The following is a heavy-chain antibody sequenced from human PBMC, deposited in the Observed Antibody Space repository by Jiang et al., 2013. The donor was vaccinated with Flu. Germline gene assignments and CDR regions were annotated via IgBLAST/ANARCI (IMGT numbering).Heavy chain of an antibody. J-gene: IGHJ4*02. D-gene: IGHD2-21*02. CDR2: INPSGGST. V-gene: IGHV1-46*01. CDR1: GYTFTSYY. Sequence: VQSGAEVKKPGASVKVSCKASGYTFTSYYMHWVRQAPGQGLEWMGIINPSGGSTNYAQKFQGRVTMTRDTSTSTVYMDLSSLRSEDTAVYYCAKGRVAYCGGDCYHGFDYWGQGTLVT. CDR3: AKGRVAYCGGDCYHGFDY.